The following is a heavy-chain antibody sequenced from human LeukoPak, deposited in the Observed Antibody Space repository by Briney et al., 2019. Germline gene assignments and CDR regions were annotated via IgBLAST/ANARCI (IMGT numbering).Heavy chain of an antibody. J-gene: IGHJ5*02. CDR2: INPNSGDT. Sequence: ASVKVSCKASEYTFTGYYIHWVRQAPGQGLEWMGWINPNSGDTNYAQKFQGGVTMTRDTSISTVYMELSSLRSEDTAVYYCARLISSGWYSWFDPWGQGTLVTVSS. CDR3: ARLISSGWYSWFDP. CDR1: EYTFTGYY. V-gene: IGHV1-2*02. D-gene: IGHD6-19*01.